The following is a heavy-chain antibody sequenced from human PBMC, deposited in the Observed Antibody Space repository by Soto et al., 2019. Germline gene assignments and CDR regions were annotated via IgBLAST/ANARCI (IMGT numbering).Heavy chain of an antibody. D-gene: IGHD1-26*01. V-gene: IGHV1-69*01. CDR2: IIPIFGTA. Sequence: QVQLVQSGAEGKKPGSSVKVSCKASGGTFSSYSINWVRQAPGQGLEWMGEIIPIFGTANYAQKFQGRVTITADESTSTDYMELSSLRSEDTAVYYCARDGGRHSGGIDYWGQGTLVTVSS. J-gene: IGHJ4*02. CDR3: ARDGGRHSGGIDY. CDR1: GGTFSSYS.